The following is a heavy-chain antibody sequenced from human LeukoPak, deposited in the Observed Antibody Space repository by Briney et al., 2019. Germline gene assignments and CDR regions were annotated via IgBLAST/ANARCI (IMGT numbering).Heavy chain of an antibody. J-gene: IGHJ4*02. CDR2: IKQDGCEK. Sequence: GGSLRLSCAASGFTFNKYWMSWVRQAPGKGLEWVANIKQDGCEKYYVGSVKGRFTISRDNAKNSLYLQMHSLRAEDMAVYYCTRFNWGSQVPDHFDYWGQGTLVTVPS. D-gene: IGHD7-27*01. V-gene: IGHV3-7*04. CDR1: GFTFNKYW. CDR3: TRFNWGSQVPDHFDY.